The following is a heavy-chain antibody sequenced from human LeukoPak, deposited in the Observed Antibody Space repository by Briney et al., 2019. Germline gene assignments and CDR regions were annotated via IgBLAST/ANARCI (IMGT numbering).Heavy chain of an antibody. J-gene: IGHJ4*02. Sequence: SETLSLICAVYGGSFSGYYWSWIRQPPGKGLEWIGEINHSGSTNYNPSLKSRVTISVDTSKNQFSLKLSSVTAADTAVYYCASPGYSSGWYVLDYWGQGTLVTVSS. CDR1: GGSFSGYY. CDR2: INHSGST. V-gene: IGHV4-34*01. CDR3: ASPGYSSGWYVLDY. D-gene: IGHD6-19*01.